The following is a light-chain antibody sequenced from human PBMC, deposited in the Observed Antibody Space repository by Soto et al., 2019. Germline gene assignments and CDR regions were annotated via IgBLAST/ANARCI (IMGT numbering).Light chain of an antibody. CDR3: QQSYSTTIT. CDR2: AAS. V-gene: IGKV1-39*01. Sequence: DIQMTQSPSSLSASVGDRLTITCQASQDIKPGKAPKLLIYAASSLQSGVPSRFSGSGSGTDFTLTISSLQPEDFATYYCQQSYSTTITFGQGTRLEI. J-gene: IGKJ5*01. CDR1: QDI.